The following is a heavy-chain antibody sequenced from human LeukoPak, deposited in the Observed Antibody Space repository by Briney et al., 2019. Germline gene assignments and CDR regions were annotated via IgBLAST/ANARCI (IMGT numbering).Heavy chain of an antibody. J-gene: IGHJ4*02. CDR1: GGSFSGYY. CDR2: INHSGST. V-gene: IGHV4-34*01. CDR3: ARQLYYYGSGKGTVDY. D-gene: IGHD3-10*01. Sequence: KPSETLSLTCAVYGGSFSGYYWSWIRQPPGKGLEWIGEINHSGSTNYNPSLKSRVTISVDTSKNQFSLKLSSVTAADTAVYYCARQLYYYGSGKGTVDYWGQGTLVTVPS.